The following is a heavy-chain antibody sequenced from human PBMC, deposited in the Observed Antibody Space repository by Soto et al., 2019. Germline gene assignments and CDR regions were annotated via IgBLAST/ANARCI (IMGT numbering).Heavy chain of an antibody. CDR2: IYYSGST. CDR1: GGSISSYY. Sequence: SETLSLTCTVSGGSISSYYWSWIRQPPGKGLEWIGYIYYSGSTNYNPSLKSRVTISVDTSKNQFSLKLSSVTAADTAVYYCARGQGSSGYYPYYYYGMDVWGQGTTVTVSS. V-gene: IGHV4-59*01. CDR3: ARGQGSSGYYPYYYYGMDV. D-gene: IGHD3-22*01. J-gene: IGHJ6*02.